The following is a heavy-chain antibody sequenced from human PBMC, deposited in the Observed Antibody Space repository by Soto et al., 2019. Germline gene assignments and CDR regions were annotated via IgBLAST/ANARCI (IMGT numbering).Heavy chain of an antibody. J-gene: IGHJ4*02. D-gene: IGHD1-20*01. CDR3: AKAKNDYNWDNRPPFDY. Sequence: XGSLRLSFEASGFTLRNYAMTWVRQAPGKGLEWVSLISANDVGTYYAESVKTRFTISTDQSRNTVYLQMDSLRADDTAIYYCAKAKNDYNWDNRPPFDYWGQGTLVTVSS. V-gene: IGHV3-23*01. CDR2: ISANDVGT. CDR1: GFTLRNYA.